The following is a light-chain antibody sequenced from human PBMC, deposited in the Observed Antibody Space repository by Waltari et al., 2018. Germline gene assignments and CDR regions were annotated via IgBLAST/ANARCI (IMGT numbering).Light chain of an antibody. CDR3: QQSYITPFT. J-gene: IGKJ3*01. CDR1: QNIDKF. Sequence: DMQMTQSPSSLSASVGDRVSISCRASQNIDKFLNWYQQNPGKPPRLLIFEASTLQGGVPPRFSGSGSGTDFILTISNLQPEDFGTYYCQQSYITPFTFGPGTKVDV. V-gene: IGKV1-39*01. CDR2: EAS.